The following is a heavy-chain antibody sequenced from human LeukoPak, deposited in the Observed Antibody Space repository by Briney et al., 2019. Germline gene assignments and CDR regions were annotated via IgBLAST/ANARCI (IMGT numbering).Heavy chain of an antibody. CDR3: ARGAYYYDSSGYSY. D-gene: IGHD3-22*01. Sequence: PGGSLRLSCVGSKISFTNAWLSWVRQAPGKGLEWVSYISSSGSTIYYADSVKGRFTLSRDNAKNSLYLQMNSLRDEDTAVYYCARGAYYYDSSGYSYWGQGTLVTVSS. CDR1: KISFTNAW. CDR2: ISSSGSTI. V-gene: IGHV3-11*01. J-gene: IGHJ4*02.